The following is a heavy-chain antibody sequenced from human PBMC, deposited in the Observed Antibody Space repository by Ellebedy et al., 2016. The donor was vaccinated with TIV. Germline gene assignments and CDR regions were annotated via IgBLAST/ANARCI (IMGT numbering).Heavy chain of an antibody. CDR1: GYTFASYG. CDR2: VSANNGDT. J-gene: IGHJ4*02. D-gene: IGHD2-2*01. Sequence: AASVKVSCKASGYTFASYGVSWARQAPGQGLEWMGWVSANNGDTNYAQKLQGRVTMTTNTSTSTAYMDLRSLRSDDTAVYYCARKGTSLPLDYWGQGTLVTVSS. V-gene: IGHV1-18*01. CDR3: ARKGTSLPLDY.